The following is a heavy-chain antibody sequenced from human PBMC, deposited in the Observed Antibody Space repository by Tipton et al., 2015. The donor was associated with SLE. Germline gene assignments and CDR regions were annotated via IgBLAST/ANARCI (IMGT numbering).Heavy chain of an antibody. J-gene: IGHJ4*02. V-gene: IGHV4-34*01. D-gene: IGHD6-13*01. Sequence: TLSLTCAVYGGSFSGYYWSWIRQPPGKGLEWIGSIYYSGSTYYNPSLKSRVTISVDTSKNQFSLKLSSVTAADTAVYYCARLAGTVDYWGQGTLVTVSS. CDR2: IYYSGST. CDR3: ARLAGTVDY. CDR1: GGSFSGYY.